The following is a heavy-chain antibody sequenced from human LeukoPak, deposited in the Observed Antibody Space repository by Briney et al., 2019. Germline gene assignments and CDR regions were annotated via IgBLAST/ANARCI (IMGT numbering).Heavy chain of an antibody. V-gene: IGHV3-7*01. J-gene: IGHJ4*02. Sequence: GGSLRLSCAASGFTFSYAWMSWVRQAPGKGLEWVANIKEDGSQIYYVDSVRGRFTISRDNAKNSVYLQMNSLRAEDTAVYYCAGSSGWLFDYWGQGSLVAVSS. D-gene: IGHD6-19*01. CDR3: AGSSGWLFDY. CDR2: IKEDGSQI. CDR1: GFTFSYAW.